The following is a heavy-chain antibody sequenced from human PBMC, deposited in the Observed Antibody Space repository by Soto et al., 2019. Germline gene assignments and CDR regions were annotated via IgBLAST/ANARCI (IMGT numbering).Heavy chain of an antibody. CDR1: GFTFSSYG. J-gene: IGHJ4*02. V-gene: IGHV3-33*01. D-gene: IGHD3-16*01. Sequence: QVQLVESGGGVVQPGRSLRLSCAASGFTFSSYGMHWVRQAPGKGLEWVAVIWYDGSNKYYADSVKGRFTISRDNSTNTLYLQMNSLRAEDTAVYYCARDRLGGYFDYWGQGSLVTVSS. CDR3: ARDRLGGYFDY. CDR2: IWYDGSNK.